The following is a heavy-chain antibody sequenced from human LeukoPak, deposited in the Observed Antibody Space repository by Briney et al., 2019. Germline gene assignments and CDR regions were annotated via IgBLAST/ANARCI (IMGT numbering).Heavy chain of an antibody. J-gene: IGHJ4*02. CDR1: GFTFSSYG. CDR2: VSYDGSTK. D-gene: IGHD7-27*01. V-gene: IGHV3-30*03. Sequence: PRGSLRLSCAASGFTFSSYGVHWVRQAPGKGLEWVAVVSYDGSTKYYADSVKGRFTISRDNSKNTLYLQMNSLRAEDTAVYFCARDYHLQTGNYFDSWGQGILVTVSS. CDR3: ARDYHLQTGNYFDS.